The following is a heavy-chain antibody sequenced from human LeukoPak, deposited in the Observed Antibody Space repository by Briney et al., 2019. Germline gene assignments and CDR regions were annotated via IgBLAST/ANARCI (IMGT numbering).Heavy chain of an antibody. V-gene: IGHV3-74*01. D-gene: IGHD6-13*01. J-gene: IGHJ4*02. Sequence: GGSLRLSCAASGFTFSNYWMHWVRQAPGKGLVWVSRINGDGINTSYADSVKGRFTISRDNAKNTLNLQMNSLRAEDTAVYYCAGSSSCRYWGQGTLVTVSS. CDR1: GFTFSNYW. CDR2: INGDGINT. CDR3: AGSSSCRY.